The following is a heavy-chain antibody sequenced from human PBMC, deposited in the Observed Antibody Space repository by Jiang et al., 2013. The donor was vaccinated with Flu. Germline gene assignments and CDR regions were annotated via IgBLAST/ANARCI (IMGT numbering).Heavy chain of an antibody. CDR1: GGSISTDGYY. V-gene: IGHV4-31*03. Sequence: GLVKPSQTLSLTCTVSGGSISTDGYYWGWIRQHPGEGLEWIGYIYYTGITYYNPSLKSRLSMSVDTSKNQFSLRLSSVTAADTAVYFCARDVGGLYFDYWGQGALVTVSS. D-gene: IGHD4-23*01. J-gene: IGHJ4*02. CDR2: IYYTGIT. CDR3: ARDVGGLYFDY.